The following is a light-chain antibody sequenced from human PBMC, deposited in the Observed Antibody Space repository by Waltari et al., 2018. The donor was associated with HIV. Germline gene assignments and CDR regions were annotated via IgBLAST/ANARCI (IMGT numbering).Light chain of an antibody. CDR2: EGT. V-gene: IGLV2-23*01. Sequence: QSALTQPASVSGSPGQSITISCTAASSAVGSYNLVSWYQHHPGSPPKLIFYEGTKRPSGVSSRFSASKSGKTASLTISGLQPEDEAEYYCCSKAGSRTVFGPGTKVTVL. CDR3: CSKAGSRTV. J-gene: IGLJ1*01. CDR1: SSAVGSYNL.